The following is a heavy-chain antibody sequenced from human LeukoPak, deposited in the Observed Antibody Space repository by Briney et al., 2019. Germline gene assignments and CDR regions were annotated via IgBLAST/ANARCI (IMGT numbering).Heavy chain of an antibody. V-gene: IGHV3-48*03. Sequence: GGPLRLSCAASGFTFSSYEMNWVRQAPGKGLEWVSYISSSGSTIYYADSVKGRFTISRDNAKNSLYLQMNSLRAEDTAVYYCAKALTYYYDSSGLPDAFDIWGQGTMVTVSS. CDR2: ISSSGSTI. CDR1: GFTFSSYE. J-gene: IGHJ3*02. D-gene: IGHD3-22*01. CDR3: AKALTYYYDSSGLPDAFDI.